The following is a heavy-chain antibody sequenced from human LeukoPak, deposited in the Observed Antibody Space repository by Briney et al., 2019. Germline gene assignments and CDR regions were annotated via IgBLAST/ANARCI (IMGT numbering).Heavy chain of an antibody. D-gene: IGHD6-19*01. CDR2: IYPGDSDA. CDR3: ARLSSGWCFNF. Sequence: GESLKISCKGSGYSFTTYWIGWVRQMPGKGLEWVGIIYPGDSDARYSPSFQGQVTISADKSISTAFLQWSSLKASDTATYYCARLSSGWCFNFWGQGTLVTVSS. J-gene: IGHJ4*02. CDR1: GYSFTTYW. V-gene: IGHV5-51*01.